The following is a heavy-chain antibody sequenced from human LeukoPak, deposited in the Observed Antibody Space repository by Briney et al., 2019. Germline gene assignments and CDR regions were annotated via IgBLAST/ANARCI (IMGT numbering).Heavy chain of an antibody. Sequence: GGSLRLSCAPSGFTFSRYAMSWVRQATGKGLEWVSAICGSCGRTYYAHSEKGRFTIPRHNSKSTLYLQMNSLRPEDTAVYYCAKDTYDSSGYPQWFDPWGQGTLVTVSS. D-gene: IGHD3-22*01. V-gene: IGHV3-23*01. CDR2: ICGSCGRT. CDR3: AKDTYDSSGYPQWFDP. CDR1: GFTFSRYA. J-gene: IGHJ5*02.